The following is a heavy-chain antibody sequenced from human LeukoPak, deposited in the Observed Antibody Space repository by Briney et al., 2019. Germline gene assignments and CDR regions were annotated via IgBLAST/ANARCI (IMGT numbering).Heavy chain of an antibody. J-gene: IGHJ5*02. CDR3: ARDGSVRGVIQNWFDP. CDR1: GYTFTGYY. V-gene: IGHV1-2*02. Sequence: ASVKVSCKASGYTFTGYYMHWVRQAPGQGLEWMGWINPNSGGTNYAQKFQGRVTMTRDTSISTAYMELSRLRSDDTAVYYCARDGSVRGVIQNWFDPWAREPWSPSPQ. D-gene: IGHD3-10*01. CDR2: INPNSGGT.